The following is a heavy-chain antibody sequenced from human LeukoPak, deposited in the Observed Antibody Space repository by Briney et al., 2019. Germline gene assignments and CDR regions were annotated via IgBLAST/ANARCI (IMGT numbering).Heavy chain of an antibody. J-gene: IGHJ4*02. CDR2: ISSTSSTI. Sequence: GGSLRLSCAASGFTFSSYSMNWVRQAPGKGLEWVSYISSTSSTIYYADSVKGRFTISRDNAKNSLYLQINSLRAEDTAVYYCARSAASLTTSFIFDYWGQGTLVTVSS. CDR1: GFTFSSYS. D-gene: IGHD4-17*01. V-gene: IGHV3-48*04. CDR3: ARSAASLTTSFIFDY.